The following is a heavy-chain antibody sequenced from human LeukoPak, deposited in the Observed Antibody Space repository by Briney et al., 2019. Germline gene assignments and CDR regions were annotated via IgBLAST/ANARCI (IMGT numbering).Heavy chain of an antibody. Sequence: SETLSLTCTVSGGYISSGTYFWSWIRQPAGKELEWIGRIYTSGSTNYNPSLKSRVTISVDTSKNQFSLNLSSVTAADTAVYYCARGGGYDILTGGSNGMDVWGQGTTVTVSS. J-gene: IGHJ6*02. CDR1: GGYISSGTYF. V-gene: IGHV4-61*02. CDR3: ARGGGYDILTGGSNGMDV. CDR2: IYTSGST. D-gene: IGHD3-9*01.